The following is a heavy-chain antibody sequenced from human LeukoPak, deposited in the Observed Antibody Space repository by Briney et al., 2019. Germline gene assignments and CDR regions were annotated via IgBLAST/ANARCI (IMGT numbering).Heavy chain of an antibody. CDR1: GFPFSDFS. V-gene: IGHV3-23*01. J-gene: IGHJ4*02. D-gene: IGHD2-8*01. CDR2: TNSGGTSI. CDR3: AKQSYARSLGE. Sequence: GGSLRLSCATSGFPFSDFSMSWVRQAPGKGLEWISTTNSGGTSIYYAESVKGRFTISRDNSKNTLYLQMSSLRVEDTAVCYCAKQSYARSLGEGGPGTLVSVSS.